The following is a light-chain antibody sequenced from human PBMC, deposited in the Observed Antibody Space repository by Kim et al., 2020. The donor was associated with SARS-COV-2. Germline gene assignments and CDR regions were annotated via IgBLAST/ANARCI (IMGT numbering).Light chain of an antibody. CDR2: AAS. J-gene: IGKJ4*01. V-gene: IGKV1-39*01. CDR3: QQSHTAPSLT. Sequence: SVGDRVTIACRASQSISNYLNWYQQKPGKSPNLLIYAASSLQGGVPSRFSGSGSGTDFTLTISSLQPEDFATYYCQQSHTAPSLTFGGGTKVDIK. CDR1: QSISNY.